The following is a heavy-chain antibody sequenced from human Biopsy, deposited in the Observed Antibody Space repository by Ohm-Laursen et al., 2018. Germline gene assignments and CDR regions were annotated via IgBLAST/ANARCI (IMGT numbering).Heavy chain of an antibody. CDR1: GYSFTSYW. D-gene: IGHD3-22*01. J-gene: IGHJ4*02. V-gene: IGHV5-51*01. CDR3: ARQDDGSGYYTFDY. CDR2: IFPGDSDT. Sequence: GESLRISCKGSGYSFTSYWIGWVRQMPGKGLEWMGIIFPGDSDTKYGPSFQGQVTVSADMSLSTAYLQWTSLKASDTALYYCARQDDGSGYYTFDYWGQGTLVTVSS.